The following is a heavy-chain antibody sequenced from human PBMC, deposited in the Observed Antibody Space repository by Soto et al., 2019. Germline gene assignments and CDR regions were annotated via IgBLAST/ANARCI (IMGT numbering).Heavy chain of an antibody. CDR1: GYSMRRGYH. Sequence: SETLSLTGAVSGYSMRRGYHWGWIRQSPGKGLEWIGSIYHSGSTYYNPSLKSRVTTSVDTSRNQFSLKINSVTAADTAVYYCARDAYDRSDYWGRGTLVTVSS. J-gene: IGHJ4*02. V-gene: IGHV4-38-2*02. CDR3: ARDAYDRSDY. D-gene: IGHD3-10*02. CDR2: IYHSGST.